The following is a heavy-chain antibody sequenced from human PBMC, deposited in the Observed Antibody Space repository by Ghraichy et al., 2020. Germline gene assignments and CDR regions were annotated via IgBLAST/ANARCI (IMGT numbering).Heavy chain of an antibody. J-gene: IGHJ6*03. D-gene: IGHD3-3*01. Sequence: GGSLRLSCAASGVTFGNYAMSWVRQAPGKGLEWVSLIIGTGGSTYYADSMKGRFTISRDNSRNTLYLQMNSLRAEDTAVYYGAKLDFWSISTNGLYHSMAVWGKGTTVTVSS. CDR3: AKLDFWSISTNGLYHSMAV. CDR2: IIGTGGST. V-gene: IGHV3-23*01. CDR1: GVTFGNYA.